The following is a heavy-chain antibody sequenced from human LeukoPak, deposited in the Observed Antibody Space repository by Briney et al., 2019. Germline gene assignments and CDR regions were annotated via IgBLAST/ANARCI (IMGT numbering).Heavy chain of an antibody. V-gene: IGHV3-23*01. CDR2: ISGSGGST. CDR3: AKGGPQFFDY. Sequence: GGSLRLSCAASGFTFDNYWMSWVRQAPGKGLEWASTISGSGGSTYSADSVKGRFTISRDNSRNTLYLQMNSLRAEDTAIYYCAKGGPQFFDYWGQGTLVTVSS. D-gene: IGHD5-24*01. J-gene: IGHJ4*02. CDR1: GFTFDNYW.